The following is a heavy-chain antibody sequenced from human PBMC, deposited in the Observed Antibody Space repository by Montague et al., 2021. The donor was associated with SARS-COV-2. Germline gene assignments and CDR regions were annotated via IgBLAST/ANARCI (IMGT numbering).Heavy chain of an antibody. CDR2: SSGSDGGT. V-gene: IGHV3-23*01. Sequence: CRRLSCAASGFTFSNSAMNWVRQAPGKGLEWVSGSSGSDGGTHYADSVKGRFTISRDNSRNVLYLQMNSLRAEDTALYYCAKDSYYYGLGYGMDVWGQGTTVTVSS. CDR1: GFTFSNSA. J-gene: IGHJ6*02. D-gene: IGHD3-10*01. CDR3: AKDSYYYGLGYGMDV.